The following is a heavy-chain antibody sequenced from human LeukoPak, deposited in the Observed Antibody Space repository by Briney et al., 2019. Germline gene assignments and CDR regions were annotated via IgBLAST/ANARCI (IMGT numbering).Heavy chain of an antibody. Sequence: PGGSLRLSCAASGFTLNKYWIHWVRQAPGKGLVRVSRINLDASTTSYADSVKGRFTISRDNAKNTVYLQMNSLRAEDTAVYYCARAIISGSYYVFGGQGTLVTVSS. CDR2: INLDASTT. V-gene: IGHV3-74*01. D-gene: IGHD1-26*01. CDR3: ARAIISGSYYVF. CDR1: GFTLNKYW. J-gene: IGHJ4*02.